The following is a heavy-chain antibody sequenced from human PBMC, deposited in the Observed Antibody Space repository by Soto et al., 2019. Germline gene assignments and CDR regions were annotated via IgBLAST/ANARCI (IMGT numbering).Heavy chain of an antibody. V-gene: IGHV4-59*08. J-gene: IGHJ6*03. CDR3: ARHYRAAMGV. Sequence: QVQLQESGPGLVKPSETLSLTCTVSGGSISSYYWSWIRQPPGKGLEWIGYIYYSGSTNYNPSLKSRVTISVDTSKNQFSLKLSSVTAADTAVYYCARHYRAAMGVWGKGTTVTVSS. CDR2: IYYSGST. CDR1: GGSISSYY. D-gene: IGHD6-25*01.